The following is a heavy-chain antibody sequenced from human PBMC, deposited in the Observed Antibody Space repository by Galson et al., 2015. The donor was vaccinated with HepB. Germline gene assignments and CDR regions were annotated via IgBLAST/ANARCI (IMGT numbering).Heavy chain of an antibody. D-gene: IGHD5-12*01. J-gene: IGHJ5*02. CDR3: ARDRGGYSGYDPEGWFDP. CDR2: ISAYNGNT. Sequence: SVKVSCKASGYTFTSYGISWVRQAPGQGLEWMGWISAYNGNTNYAQKLQGRVTMTTDTSTSTAYMELRSLRSDDTAVYYCARDRGGYSGYDPEGWFDPWGQGTLVTVSS. V-gene: IGHV1-18*04. CDR1: GYTFTSYG.